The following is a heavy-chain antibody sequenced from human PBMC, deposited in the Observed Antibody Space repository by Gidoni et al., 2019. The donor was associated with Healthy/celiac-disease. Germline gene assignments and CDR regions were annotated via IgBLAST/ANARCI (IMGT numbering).Heavy chain of an antibody. V-gene: IGHV4-31*03. CDR1: GGSISSGGYY. D-gene: IGHD1-26*01. Sequence: QVQLQESGPGLVKPSQTLSLTCTVSGGSISSGGYYWSWIRQHPGKGLEWIGYIYYSGSTYYNPSLKSRVTISVDTSKNQFSLKLSSVTAADTAVYYCARVASGGATTALPFDYWGQGTLVTVSS. CDR2: IYYSGST. CDR3: ARVASGGATTALPFDY. J-gene: IGHJ4*02.